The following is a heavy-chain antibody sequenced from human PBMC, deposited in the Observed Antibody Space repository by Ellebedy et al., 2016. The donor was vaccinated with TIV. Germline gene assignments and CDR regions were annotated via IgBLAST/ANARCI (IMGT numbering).Heavy chain of an antibody. J-gene: IGHJ4*02. CDR1: GFTFSSYA. CDR3: AKKTSNSYYQYFDY. D-gene: IGHD1-26*01. CDR2: ISVSDGGT. V-gene: IGHV3-23*01. Sequence: PGGSLRLSCAASGFTFSSYAMSWVRQAPGKGLEWVSGISVSDGGTVYAESAKGRFTISRDNSKNTLYLQMNSLRAEDTAVYYCAKKTSNSYYQYFDYWGQGTLVTVSS.